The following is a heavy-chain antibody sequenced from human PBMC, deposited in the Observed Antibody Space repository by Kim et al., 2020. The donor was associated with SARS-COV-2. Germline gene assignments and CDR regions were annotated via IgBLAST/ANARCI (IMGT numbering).Heavy chain of an antibody. CDR2: ISGTTRYL. CDR3: AREDEYQGFDY. J-gene: IGHJ4*02. D-gene: IGHD2-2*01. V-gene: IGHV3-21*01. Sequence: GGSLRLSCAASGFTFSTYTMNWVRQAPGKGLEWVSSISGTTRYLYHADSVKGRFTSSRDNAKNSLHLQMNSLRAEDTAVYYCAREDEYQGFDYWGQGTLVTVSS. CDR1: GFTFSTYT.